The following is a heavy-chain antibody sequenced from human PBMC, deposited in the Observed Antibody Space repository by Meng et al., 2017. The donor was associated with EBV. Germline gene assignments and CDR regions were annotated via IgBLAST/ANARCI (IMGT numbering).Heavy chain of an antibody. CDR2: MNPNSGNT. V-gene: IGHV1-8*01. CDR3: ARGVGTIFGVVIKNWFDP. D-gene: IGHD3-3*01. J-gene: IGHJ5*02. Sequence: GQLLQFGAEVKKPGASVKVSCKASGSTFTSYDINWVRQATGQGLEWMGWMNPNSGNTGYAQKFQGRVTMTRNTSISTAYMELSSLRSEDTAVYYCARGVGTIFGVVIKNWFDPWGQGTLVTVSS. CDR1: GSTFTSYD.